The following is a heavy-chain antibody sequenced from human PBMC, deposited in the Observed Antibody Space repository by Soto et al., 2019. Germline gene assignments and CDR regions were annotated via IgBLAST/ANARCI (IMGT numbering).Heavy chain of an antibody. CDR3: ARDLEEYPLEDY. CDR2: IIPILGIA. V-gene: IGHV1-69*08. Sequence: QVQLVQSGAEVKKPGSSVKVSCKASGGTFSSYTISWVRQAPGQGLEWMGRIIPILGIANYAQKFQGRVTITADKSTSTAYMELSSLRSEDTAVYYCARDLEEYPLEDYWGQGTLVTVSS. J-gene: IGHJ4*02. CDR1: GGTFSSYT. D-gene: IGHD2-2*01.